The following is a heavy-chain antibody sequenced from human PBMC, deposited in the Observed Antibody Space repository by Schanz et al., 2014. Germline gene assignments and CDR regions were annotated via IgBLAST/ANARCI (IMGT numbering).Heavy chain of an antibody. V-gene: IGHV4-39*01. Sequence: QVQLQESGPGLVKPSGTLSLTCSVSGDSISSTSYYWGWIRQPPGKGLEWLGSLYYTGKTHYNPPLKRKVTISQDPPKNQFPLNLTSVTAADTAVYYCVRHGNYEFWHGPTPQFENWGQGTLVTVS. J-gene: IGHJ4*02. D-gene: IGHD3-3*01. CDR2: LYYTGKT. CDR3: VRHGNYEFWHGPTPQFEN. CDR1: GDSISSTSYY.